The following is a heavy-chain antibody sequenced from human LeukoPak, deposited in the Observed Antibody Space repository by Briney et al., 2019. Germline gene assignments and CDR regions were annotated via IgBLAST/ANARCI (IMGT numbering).Heavy chain of an antibody. V-gene: IGHV3-23*01. Sequence: PGGSLRLSCAASGFTFSSYGMSWVRQAPGKGLEWVSAISGSGGSTYYADSVKGRFTISRDNSKNTLYLQMNSLRAEDTAVYYCAKEGSGYSSGWSDFDYWGQGTLVTVSS. CDR1: GFTFSSYG. CDR3: AKEGSGYSSGWSDFDY. CDR2: ISGSGGST. D-gene: IGHD6-19*01. J-gene: IGHJ4*02.